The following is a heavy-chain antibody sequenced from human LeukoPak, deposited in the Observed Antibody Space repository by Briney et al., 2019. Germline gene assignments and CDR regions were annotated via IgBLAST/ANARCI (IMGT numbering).Heavy chain of an antibody. CDR3: ARAGRGYSYGYSDY. V-gene: IGHV1-8*01. D-gene: IGHD5-18*01. CDR1: GYTFTSYD. Sequence: GASVKVSCKASGYTFTSYDIHWVRQATGQGLEWMGWMNPNSGNTGYTQKFQGRVTMTRNTSISTAYMELRSLRSDDTAVYYCARAGRGYSYGYSDYWGQGTLVTVSS. CDR2: MNPNSGNT. J-gene: IGHJ4*02.